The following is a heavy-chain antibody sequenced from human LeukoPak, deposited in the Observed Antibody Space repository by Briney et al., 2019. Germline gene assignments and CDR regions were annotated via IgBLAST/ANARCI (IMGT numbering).Heavy chain of an antibody. CDR1: GGTFSSYA. D-gene: IGHD3/OR15-3a*01. Sequence: GASVKVSCKASGGTFSSYAISWVRQAPGPGLEWMGGIIPIFGTANYAQKFQGRVTITANESTSTAYMELSSLRSEDTAVYYCARHGTGEYFYYGMDVWGQGTTVTVSS. J-gene: IGHJ6*02. CDR3: ARHGTGEYFYYGMDV. CDR2: IIPIFGTA. V-gene: IGHV1-69*13.